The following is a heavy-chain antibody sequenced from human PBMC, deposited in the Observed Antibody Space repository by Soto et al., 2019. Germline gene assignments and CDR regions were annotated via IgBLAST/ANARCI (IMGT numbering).Heavy chain of an antibody. V-gene: IGHV4-59*02. CDR3: ARSSLPLIRYCSL. J-gene: IGHJ3*01. D-gene: IGHD2-15*01. CDR2: MHYTGFT. Sequence: PSETLSLTCSFSGDSVTSHYLTWIRQSPEKGLEWIGYMHYTGFTHYNPSLKSRVTISVDKSKNQFTLKLSSVTVADTAVYYCARSSLPLIRYCSLWGQGTMVTVSS. CDR1: GDSVTSHY.